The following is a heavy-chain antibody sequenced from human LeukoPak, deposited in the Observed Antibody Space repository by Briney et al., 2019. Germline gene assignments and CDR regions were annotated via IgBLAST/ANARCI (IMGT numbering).Heavy chain of an antibody. CDR1: GYSISTGYY. Sequence: SETLSLTCTVSGYSISTGYYWGWIRQPPGKGLEWIGDFYHSGNTYYNPSLKSRLTISVDTSRNQFSLTVSSVTAADTAVYYCARVRYFDTSGYYYDFDSWGQGTLVTVSS. CDR2: FYHSGNT. D-gene: IGHD3-22*01. V-gene: IGHV4-38-2*02. CDR3: ARVRYFDTSGYYYDFDS. J-gene: IGHJ4*02.